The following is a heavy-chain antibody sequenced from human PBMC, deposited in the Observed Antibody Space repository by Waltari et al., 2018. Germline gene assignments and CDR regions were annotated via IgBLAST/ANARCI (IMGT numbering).Heavy chain of an antibody. Sequence: QVQLQESGPALVQPSETLYLTCAVSGYSISRGSDWGRIRQPQGKGLDGIGSIYHSGSTYYNPSLTSRVTISVDTSKNQFSLKLSSVTAADTAVYYCASGMIVVVIAYWGQGTLVTVSS. J-gene: IGHJ4*02. D-gene: IGHD3-22*01. CDR3: ASGMIVVVIAY. V-gene: IGHV4-38-2*01. CDR1: GYSISRGSD. CDR2: IYHSGST.